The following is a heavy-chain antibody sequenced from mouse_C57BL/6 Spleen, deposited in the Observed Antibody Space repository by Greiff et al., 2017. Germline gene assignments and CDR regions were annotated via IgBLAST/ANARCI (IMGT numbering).Heavy chain of an antibody. CDR1: GYAFTNYL. V-gene: IGHV1-54*01. CDR2: INPGSGGT. CDR3: ARRGYGNYPYYYAMDY. Sequence: VQLQQSGAELVRPGTSVKVSCKASGYAFTNYLIEWVKQRPGQGLEWIGVINPGSGGTNYNEKFKGKATLTADKSSSTAYMQLSSLTSEDSAVYFCARRGYGNYPYYYAMDYWGQGTSVTVSS. D-gene: IGHD2-1*01. J-gene: IGHJ4*01.